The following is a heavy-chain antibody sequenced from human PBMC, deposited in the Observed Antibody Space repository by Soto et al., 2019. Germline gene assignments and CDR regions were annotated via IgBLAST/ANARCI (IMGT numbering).Heavy chain of an antibody. CDR1: GFTFSSYA. CDR3: AKDRWDYDILTGYHVDWFDP. J-gene: IGHJ5*02. CDR2: ISGSGGST. Sequence: EVQLLESGGGLVQPGGSLRLSCAASGFTFSSYAMSWVRQAPGKGLEWVSAISGSGGSTYYADSVKGRFTISRDNSKNPLYLQMNSLRAEDTDVYYCAKDRWDYDILTGYHVDWFDPWGQGTLVTVSS. V-gene: IGHV3-23*01. D-gene: IGHD3-9*01.